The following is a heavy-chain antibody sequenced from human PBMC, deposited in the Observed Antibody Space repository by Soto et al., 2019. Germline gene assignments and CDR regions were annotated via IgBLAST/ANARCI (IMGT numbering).Heavy chain of an antibody. Sequence: ASVKVSCKASGYTFTSYGISWVRQAPGQGLEWMGGISAYNGNTNYAQKLRGRVTMTTDTSTSTAYMELRSLRSEDTAVYYCARRGESGSWSSDYYFYMDVWGQGTTVTVSS. CDR3: ARRGESGSWSSDYYFYMDV. J-gene: IGHJ6*02. CDR2: ISAYNGNT. D-gene: IGHD6-19*01. CDR1: GYTFTSYG. V-gene: IGHV1-18*01.